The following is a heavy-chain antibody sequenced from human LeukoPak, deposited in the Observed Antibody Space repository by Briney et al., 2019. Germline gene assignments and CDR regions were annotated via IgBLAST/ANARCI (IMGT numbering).Heavy chain of an antibody. CDR1: GFTFDDYA. Sequence: PGGSLRLSCAASGFTFDDYAMHWVRQAPGKGLEWVSGISWNSGSIGYADSVKGRFTISRDNAKNSLYLQMNSLRAGDTALYYCAKDRRIAAAGTGGFDYWGQGTLDTVSS. V-gene: IGHV3-9*01. J-gene: IGHJ4*02. CDR2: ISWNSGSI. CDR3: AKDRRIAAAGTGGFDY. D-gene: IGHD6-13*01.